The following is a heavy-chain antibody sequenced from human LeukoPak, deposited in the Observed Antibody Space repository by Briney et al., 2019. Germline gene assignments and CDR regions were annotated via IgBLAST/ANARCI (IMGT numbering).Heavy chain of an antibody. CDR3: VRDRFDSGSYFGFDY. V-gene: IGHV3-48*02. CDR1: GVTFSGHG. D-gene: IGHD1-26*01. Sequence: GGSLRLSCAASGVTFSGHGMNWVRQALGKGLGWVSYISSDSSTIHYAHSVKGRFTISRDNARNSLYLQMTSLRDEDTAIYYCVRDRFDSGSYFGFDYWGQGTLVTVSS. J-gene: IGHJ4*02. CDR2: ISSDSSTI.